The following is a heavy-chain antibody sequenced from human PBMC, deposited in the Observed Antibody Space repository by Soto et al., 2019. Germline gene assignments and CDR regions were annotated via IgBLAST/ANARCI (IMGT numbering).Heavy chain of an antibody. Sequence: GGSLRLSCSASGFTFSSYGMHWVRQAPGKGLEWVAVIWYDGSNKYYADSVKGRFTISRDNSKNTLYLQMNSLRAEDTAVYYCAREQTGSIYYYYYGMDVWGQGTTVTVSS. V-gene: IGHV3-33*01. CDR2: IWYDGSNK. CDR3: AREQTGSIYYYYYGMDV. CDR1: GFTFSSYG. J-gene: IGHJ6*02.